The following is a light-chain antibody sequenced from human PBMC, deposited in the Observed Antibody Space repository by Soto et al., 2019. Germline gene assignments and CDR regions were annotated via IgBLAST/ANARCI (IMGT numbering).Light chain of an antibody. J-gene: IGKJ1*01. Sequence: DITRSPVTLSVSPGERATLSCRASQSVRSNLAWYQQKPGQAPRLLMYGASTKATGIPARFSGSGSGTEFTFTISSLQSEDFAVYYCQQYDNWPETFGQGTKVDIK. CDR2: GAS. V-gene: IGKV3-15*01. CDR3: QQYDNWPET. CDR1: QSVRSN.